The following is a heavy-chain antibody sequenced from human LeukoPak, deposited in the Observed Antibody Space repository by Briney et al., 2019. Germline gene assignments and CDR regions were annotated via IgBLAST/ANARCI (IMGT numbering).Heavy chain of an antibody. V-gene: IGHV1-8*01. D-gene: IGHD3-22*01. Sequence: GASVKVSCKASGYTFTSYDINWVRQATGQGLEWMGWMNPNSGNTGYAQKFQGRVTMTRNTSISTAYMELSSLRSEDTAVYYCARGGNYYDSSGYFFLQGYYFDYWGQGTLVTVPS. CDR3: ARGGNYYDSSGYFFLQGYYFDY. J-gene: IGHJ4*02. CDR2: MNPNSGNT. CDR1: GYTFTSYD.